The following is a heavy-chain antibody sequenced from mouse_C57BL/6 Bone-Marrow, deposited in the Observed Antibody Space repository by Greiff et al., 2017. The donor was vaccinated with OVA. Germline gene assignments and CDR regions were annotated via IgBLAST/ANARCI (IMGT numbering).Heavy chain of an antibody. CDR3: TRLLDAMDY. Sequence: EVKLVESGEGLVKPGGSLKLSCAASGFTFSSYAMSWVRQTPEKRLEWVAYISSGGDYIYYADTVKGRFTISSDKARNTLYLQMSSLKSEDTAMYYCTRLLDAMDYWGQGTSVTVSS. D-gene: IGHD2-1*01. CDR2: ISSGGDYI. CDR1: GFTFSSYA. J-gene: IGHJ4*01. V-gene: IGHV5-9-1*02.